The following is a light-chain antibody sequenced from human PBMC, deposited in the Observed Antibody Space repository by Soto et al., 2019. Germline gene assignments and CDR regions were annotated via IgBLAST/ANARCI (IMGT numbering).Light chain of an antibody. Sequence: EIVLTQSPATLSLSPGDRVTLSCRASQSVSTYLAWYQQKPGQPPRLLIYDASNRATGIPARFSGSGSGTDFTLTISSLEPEDFAVYYCQQRSNWPVTFGQGTKVDIK. CDR2: DAS. V-gene: IGKV3-11*01. CDR1: QSVSTY. J-gene: IGKJ1*01. CDR3: QQRSNWPVT.